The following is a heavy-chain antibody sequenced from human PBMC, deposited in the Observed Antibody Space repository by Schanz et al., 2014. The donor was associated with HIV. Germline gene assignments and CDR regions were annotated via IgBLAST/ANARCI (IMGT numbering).Heavy chain of an antibody. Sequence: QVQLVQSGAEVKEPGASVKVSCKASGYTFTGYYLHWVRQAPGQGLEWMGWINPNSGGADSAQKFQGRVTMTRDTFISTAYLELSRLRSDDTAVYYCAREPNYSGFDSWGQGTVVTVSS. D-gene: IGHD5-12*01. CDR3: AREPNYSGFDS. CDR1: GYTFTGYY. CDR2: INPNSGGA. J-gene: IGHJ5*01. V-gene: IGHV1-2*02.